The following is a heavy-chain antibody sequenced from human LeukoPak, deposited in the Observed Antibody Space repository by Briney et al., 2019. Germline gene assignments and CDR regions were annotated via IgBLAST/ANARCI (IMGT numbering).Heavy chain of an antibody. Sequence: ASVKVSCKASGYTFTSYDFNWVRQATGQRPEWMGWMSPNSGDTGYAQKFQDRVTMTRNTSISTAYMELSSLRSDDAAVYYCARGPPNWGYDYWGPGTLVTVSS. D-gene: IGHD7-27*01. J-gene: IGHJ4*02. CDR3: ARGPPNWGYDY. V-gene: IGHV1-8*01. CDR2: MSPNSGDT. CDR1: GYTFTSYD.